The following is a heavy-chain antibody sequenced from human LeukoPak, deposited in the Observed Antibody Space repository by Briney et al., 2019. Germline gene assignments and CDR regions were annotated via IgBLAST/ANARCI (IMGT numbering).Heavy chain of an antibody. D-gene: IGHD2-2*01. J-gene: IGHJ2*01. Sequence: ASVKVSCKASGGTFSSHAISWVRQAPGQGLEWMGGIIPIFGTANYAQKFQGRVTITTDESTSTAYMELSSLRSEDTAVYYCARDGVVPAAIDLWGRGTLVTVSS. CDR3: ARDGVVPAAIDL. CDR2: IIPIFGTA. CDR1: GGTFSSHA. V-gene: IGHV1-69*05.